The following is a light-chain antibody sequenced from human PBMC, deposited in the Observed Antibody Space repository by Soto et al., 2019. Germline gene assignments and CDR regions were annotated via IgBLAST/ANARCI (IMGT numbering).Light chain of an antibody. J-gene: IGKJ5*01. CDR2: AAS. CDR3: QQYYSYPPIT. V-gene: IGKV1-8*01. CDR1: QGISSY. Sequence: ALRMTQSPSSFSASTGDRVTITCRASQGISSYLAWYQQKPGKAPKLLIYAASTLQSGVPSRFNGSGSGTDFTLTISCLQSEDFATYYCQQYYSYPPITFGQGTRLEIK.